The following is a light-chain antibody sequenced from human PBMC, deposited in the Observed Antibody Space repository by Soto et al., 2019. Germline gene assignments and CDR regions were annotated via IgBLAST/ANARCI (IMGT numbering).Light chain of an antibody. Sequence: EVVLTQSPATLSLSPGERATISCRASQTVSSSYLAWYQQKPGQAPRLVIYGASNRATGIPDRFSGGGSGTDFTLTLRTVEPEDFAVYYCQQYGSSPLWTFGQGTKVEIK. CDR2: GAS. J-gene: IGKJ1*01. V-gene: IGKV3-20*01. CDR3: QQYGSSPLWT. CDR1: QTVSSSY.